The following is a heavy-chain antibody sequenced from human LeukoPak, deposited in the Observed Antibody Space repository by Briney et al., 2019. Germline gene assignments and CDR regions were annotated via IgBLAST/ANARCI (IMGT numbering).Heavy chain of an antibody. CDR3: ARDREAAAGSLPDY. V-gene: IGHV1-46*01. J-gene: IGHJ4*02. CDR1: GYTFTSHY. D-gene: IGHD6-13*01. CDR2: INPSGGDT. Sequence: ASVRVSGKASGYTFTSHYMHWVRQAPGQGLEWMGIINPSGGDTRYAQKFQGRGTMTRDTPTSTVYMELSSLRSEDTAVYYCARDREAAAGSLPDYWGQGTPASVSS.